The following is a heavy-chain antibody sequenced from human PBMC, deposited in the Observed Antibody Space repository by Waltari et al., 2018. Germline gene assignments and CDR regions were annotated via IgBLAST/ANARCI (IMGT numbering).Heavy chain of an antibody. CDR3: ARDQADTAMVDY. J-gene: IGHJ4*02. D-gene: IGHD5-18*01. V-gene: IGHV3-30*04. Sequence: QVQLVESGGGVVQPGRSLRLSCAASGFTFSSYAMHWVRQAPGKGLEWVAVISYDGSNKYYADSVKGRFTISRDNSKNTLYLQMNSLRAEDTAVYYCARDQADTAMVDYWGQGTLVTVSS. CDR2: ISYDGSNK. CDR1: GFTFSSYA.